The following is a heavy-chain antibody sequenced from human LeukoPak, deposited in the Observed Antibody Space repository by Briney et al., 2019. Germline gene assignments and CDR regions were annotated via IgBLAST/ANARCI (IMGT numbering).Heavy chain of an antibody. CDR2: LKQDGQQK. CDR1: GFTFSSHW. Sequence: GGSLTLSCAASGFTFSSHWVSWVRQAPGKALEWVDKLKQDGQQKSYTDSVNGRITISRDNAKNSQYLQMNSLRAEDTAVYYCARVVFWSMLNDYWGQRTLVTVSS. V-gene: IGHV3-7*03. D-gene: IGHD3-3*01. CDR3: ARVVFWSMLNDY. J-gene: IGHJ4*02.